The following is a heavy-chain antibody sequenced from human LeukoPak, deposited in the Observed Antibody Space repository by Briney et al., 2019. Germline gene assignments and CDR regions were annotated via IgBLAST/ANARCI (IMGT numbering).Heavy chain of an antibody. Sequence: SETLCLSCAASGVTFSGYYLSWIRQPPGKGLEWIWEINHSGSTKYNPAFKSRGSILLDTTKNQFSLMLISVPAAETGVYYCARGWGVRRVITCCFDYWGEG. J-gene: IGHJ4*02. CDR2: INHSGST. CDR1: GVTFSGYY. V-gene: IGHV4-34*01. CDR3: ARGWGVRRVITCCFDY. D-gene: IGHD3-10*01.